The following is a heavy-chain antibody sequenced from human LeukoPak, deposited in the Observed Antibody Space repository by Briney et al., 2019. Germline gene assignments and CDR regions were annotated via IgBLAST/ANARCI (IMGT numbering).Heavy chain of an antibody. J-gene: IGHJ4*02. CDR2: ISGSGGST. D-gene: IGHD3-10*01. CDR3: AAGTLVRGALS. V-gene: IGHV3-23*01. Sequence: GGSLRLSCAASGFTFSSYSMNWVRQAPGKGLEWVSGISGSGGSTHYADSVKGRFTISRDNSKNTLYLQMNSLRAEDTAVYYCAAGTLVRGALSWGQGTLVTVSS. CDR1: GFTFSSYS.